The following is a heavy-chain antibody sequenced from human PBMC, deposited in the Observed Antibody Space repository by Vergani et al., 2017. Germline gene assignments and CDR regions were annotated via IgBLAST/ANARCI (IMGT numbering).Heavy chain of an antibody. Sequence: QVQLQQWGAGLLKPSETLSLTCAVYGGSFSGYYWSWIRQPPGKGLEWIGEINLSGSTNYNPSLKSRVTISVDTSKNQFSLKLSSVTAADTAVYYCARANPTVRSCFDYWGQGTLVTVSS. CDR3: ARANPTVRSCFDY. CDR2: INLSGST. CDR1: GGSFSGYY. D-gene: IGHD4-17*01. V-gene: IGHV4-34*01. J-gene: IGHJ4*02.